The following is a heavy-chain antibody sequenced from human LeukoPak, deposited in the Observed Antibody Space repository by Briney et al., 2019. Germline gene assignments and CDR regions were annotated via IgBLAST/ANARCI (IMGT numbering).Heavy chain of an antibody. Sequence: PGASLRLSCAASGFTFNNYGMRWARLAPGKWLECVAFIRYDGSIKYYVDSVKGRFTVSRDNSKSTLKLQMNSLRAEDTAVYYGAKDVNVGGDYFDYWGQGTLVTVSS. V-gene: IGHV3-30*02. CDR3: AKDVNVGGDYFDY. J-gene: IGHJ4*02. D-gene: IGHD3-10*01. CDR1: GFTFNNYG. CDR2: IRYDGSIK.